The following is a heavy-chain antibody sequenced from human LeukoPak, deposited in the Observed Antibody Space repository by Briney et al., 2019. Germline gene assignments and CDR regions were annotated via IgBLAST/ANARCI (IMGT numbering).Heavy chain of an antibody. D-gene: IGHD4-17*01. CDR3: ARAPTTNGDFDY. Sequence: SETPSLTCTVSGGSISSGDYYWSWIRQPPGKGLEWIGYIYYSGSTYYNPSLKSRVTISVDTSKNQFSLKLSSVTAADTAVHYCARAPTTNGDFDYWGQGTLVTVSS. CDR2: IYYSGST. CDR1: GGSISSGDYY. J-gene: IGHJ4*02. V-gene: IGHV4-30-4*08.